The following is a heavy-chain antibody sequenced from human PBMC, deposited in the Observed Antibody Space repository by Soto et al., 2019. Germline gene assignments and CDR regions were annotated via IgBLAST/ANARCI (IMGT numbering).Heavy chain of an antibody. CDR2: ISGSGVMI. V-gene: IGHV3-23*01. J-gene: IGHJ4*02. D-gene: IGHD1-20*01. CDR3: AKRVGNWNTAPFDF. Sequence: EVQLLETGGALVQPGGSLKLSCEASGFTFSGYSMSWVRQAPGRGLEWVSTISGSGVMIHYGAPVKGRFTISRDNSKNTLFLEMNNLRVEDTAVYSCAKRVGNWNTAPFDFWGQGTLVTVSS. CDR1: GFTFSGYS.